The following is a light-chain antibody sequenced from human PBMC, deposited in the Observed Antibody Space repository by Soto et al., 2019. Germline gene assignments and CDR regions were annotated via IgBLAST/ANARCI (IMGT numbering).Light chain of an antibody. Sequence: EIVLTQSPATLSLSPGERATLSCRASQSVHNYLAWYQQKPGQAPRLLIYHADKRATGVPARFSGGGSGTDFTLTITSLEPEDFAVYYCQQRGNRPPWTFGQGTKVDIK. CDR3: QQRGNRPPWT. CDR2: HAD. V-gene: IGKV3-11*01. J-gene: IGKJ1*01. CDR1: QSVHNY.